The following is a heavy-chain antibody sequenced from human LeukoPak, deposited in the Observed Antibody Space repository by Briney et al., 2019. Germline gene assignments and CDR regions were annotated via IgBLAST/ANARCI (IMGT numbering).Heavy chain of an antibody. CDR1: GFTFSSYA. J-gene: IGHJ4*02. D-gene: IGHD4-17*01. CDR2: ISGSGGST. V-gene: IGHV3-23*01. CDR3: AKDSTVTSLGY. Sequence: GGSLRLSCAASGFTFSSYAMSWVRQAPGKGLEWVSAISGSGGSTNYADSVKGRFTISRDNSKNTLYLQMNSLRAEDTAVYYCAKDSTVTSLGYWGQGTLVTVSS.